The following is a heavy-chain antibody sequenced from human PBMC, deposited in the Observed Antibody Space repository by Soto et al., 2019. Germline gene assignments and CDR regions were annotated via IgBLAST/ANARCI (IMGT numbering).Heavy chain of an antibody. V-gene: IGHV4-34*01. CDR3: ARRDGYNRDFDY. CDR2: INHSGST. CDR1: GGSFSGYY. Sequence: ETLSLTCAVYGGSFSGYYWSWIRQPPGKGLEWIGEINHSGSTNYNPSLKSRVTISVDTSKNQFSLKLSSVTAADTAVYYCARRDGYNRDFDYWGQGTLVTVSS. J-gene: IGHJ4*02. D-gene: IGHD5-12*01.